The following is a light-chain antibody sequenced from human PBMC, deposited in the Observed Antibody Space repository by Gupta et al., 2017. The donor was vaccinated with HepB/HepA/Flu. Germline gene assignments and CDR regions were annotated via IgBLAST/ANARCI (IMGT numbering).Light chain of an antibody. CDR2: LGS. J-gene: IGKJ1*01. V-gene: IGKV2-28*01. CDR3: MQDLETRA. Sequence: DIVMTQSPLSLPVTPGEPASISCRSSQSLLHSNGKTYLDWYLQKPGQSPQVLIYLGSNRASGVPDRFSGSGSGTEFTLTISRGEAEDVGVYYCMQDLETRAFGQGTKVEIK. CDR1: QSLLHSNGKTY.